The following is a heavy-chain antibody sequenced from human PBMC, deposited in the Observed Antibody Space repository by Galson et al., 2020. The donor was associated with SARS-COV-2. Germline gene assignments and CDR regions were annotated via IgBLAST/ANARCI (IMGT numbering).Heavy chain of an antibody. CDR3: ARMGLWFGELSPSNHMDV. CDR2: ISAYNGNT. CDR1: GYTFTSYG. D-gene: IGHD3-10*01. Sequence: ASVKVSCKASGYTFTSYGISWVRQAPGQGLDWMGWISAYNGNTNSAQKLQGRVTMTTDTSTSTVYMELRSLRSDDTAVYYCARMGLWFGELSPSNHMDVWGQGTTVTVSS. J-gene: IGHJ6*02. V-gene: IGHV1-18*01.